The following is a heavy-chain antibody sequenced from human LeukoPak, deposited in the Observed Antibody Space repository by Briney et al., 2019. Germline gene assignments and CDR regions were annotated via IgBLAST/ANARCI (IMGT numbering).Heavy chain of an antibody. Sequence: GGSLRLSCAASGFTFSSYAMSWVRQAPGKGLEWVSAISGSGGSTYYADSVKGRFTISRDNSKNTLYLQMNSLRAEDTAVYYCAKDPPITKWDTAMVLDYWGQGTLVTVSS. V-gene: IGHV3-23*01. CDR1: GFTFSSYA. CDR2: ISGSGGST. D-gene: IGHD5-18*01. CDR3: AKDPPITKWDTAMVLDY. J-gene: IGHJ4*02.